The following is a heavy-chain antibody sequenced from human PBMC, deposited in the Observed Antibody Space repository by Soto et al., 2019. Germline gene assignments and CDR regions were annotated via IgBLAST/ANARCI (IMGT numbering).Heavy chain of an antibody. D-gene: IGHD3-9*01. CDR2: IYYSGST. V-gene: IGHV4-31*03. CDR1: GGSISSGGYY. J-gene: IGHJ4*02. Sequence: SETLSLTCTVSGGSISSGGYYWSWIRQHPGKGLEWIGYIYYSGSTYYNPSLKSRVTISVDTSKSQFSLKLSSVTAADTAVYYCARFPDYDILTGPTIGFDYWGQGTLVTVSS. CDR3: ARFPDYDILTGPTIGFDY.